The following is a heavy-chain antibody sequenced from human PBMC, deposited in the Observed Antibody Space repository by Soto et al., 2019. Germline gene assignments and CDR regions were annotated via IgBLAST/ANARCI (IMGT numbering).Heavy chain of an antibody. CDR3: ARGSPVTQIWQANKNWFDP. J-gene: IGHJ5*02. Sequence: SETLSLTCTVSGGSISSYYWSWIRQPPGKGLEWIGYIYYSGSTNYNPSLKSRVTISVDTSKNQFSLKLSSVTAADTAVYYCARGSPVTQIWQANKNWFDPWGQGTLVTVSS. D-gene: IGHD5-18*01. CDR1: GGSISSYY. V-gene: IGHV4-59*01. CDR2: IYYSGST.